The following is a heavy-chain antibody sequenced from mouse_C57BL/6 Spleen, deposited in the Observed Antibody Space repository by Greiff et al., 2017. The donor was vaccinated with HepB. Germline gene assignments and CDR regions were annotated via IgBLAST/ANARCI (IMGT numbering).Heavy chain of an antibody. CDR3: ARTAQAAWFAY. CDR1: GYTFTDYN. Sequence: EVQLQQSGPELVKPGASVKMSCKASGYTFTDYNMHWVKQSHGKSLEWIGYINPNNGGTSYNQKFKGKATLTVNKSSSTAYMALRSLTSEDSAVYYCARTAQAAWFAYWGQGTLVTVSA. V-gene: IGHV1-22*01. CDR2: INPNNGGT. J-gene: IGHJ3*01. D-gene: IGHD3-2*02.